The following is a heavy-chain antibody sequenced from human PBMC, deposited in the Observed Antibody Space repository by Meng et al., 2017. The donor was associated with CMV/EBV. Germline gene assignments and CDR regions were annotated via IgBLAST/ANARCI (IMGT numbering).Heavy chain of an antibody. V-gene: IGHV3-53*01. D-gene: IGHD6-19*01. CDR2: NKSGGST. J-gene: IGHJ4*02. CDR3: GRGIENIGMAGPADY. CDR1: GFSISGKY. Sequence: ACGFSISGKYKGRVRQAPGKGAEWVTGNKSGGSTNYEESVKGRLTISRENSKNTVYLQMNSLRAEEKAVDYCGRGIENIGMAGPADYWGQGTLVTVSS.